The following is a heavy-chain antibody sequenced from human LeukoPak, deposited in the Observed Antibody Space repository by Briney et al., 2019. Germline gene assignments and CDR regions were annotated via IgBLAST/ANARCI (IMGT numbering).Heavy chain of an antibody. CDR2: LYTSGST. J-gene: IGHJ5*02. D-gene: IGHD2-2*01. V-gene: IGHV4-4*07. CDR3: ARDWLVVPAALPYNWFDP. CDR1: GGSISSYY. Sequence: SETLSLTCTVSGGSISSYYWSWIRQPAGKGLDWIGRLYTSGSTNYNPSLKSRVTMSVDTSKNQFSLKLSSVTAADTAVYYCARDWLVVPAALPYNWFDPWGQGTLVTVSS.